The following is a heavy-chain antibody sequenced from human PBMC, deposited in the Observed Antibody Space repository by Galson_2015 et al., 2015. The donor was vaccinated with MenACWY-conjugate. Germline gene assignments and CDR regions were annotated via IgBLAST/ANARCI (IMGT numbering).Heavy chain of an antibody. V-gene: IGHV3-30*18. CDR2: VSTDGSNT. Sequence: SLRLSCAASGFTFSNFGMHWVRQAPGKGLEWVALVSTDGSNTYYTDSVKGRFTISRDNSKNTLYLQMNSLRAEDTAVYYCAKSQVISIYYFENWGQGILVTVSS. CDR1: GFTFSNFG. CDR3: AKSQVISIYYFEN. J-gene: IGHJ4*02. D-gene: IGHD2-21*01.